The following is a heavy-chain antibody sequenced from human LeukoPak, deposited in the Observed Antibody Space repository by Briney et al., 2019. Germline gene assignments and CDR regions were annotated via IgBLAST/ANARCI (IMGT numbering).Heavy chain of an antibody. D-gene: IGHD1-26*01. CDR1: GFTFSGSA. CDR3: TTHYSGSYPY. V-gene: IGHV3-73*01. Sequence: QAGGSLRLSCAASGFTFSGSAMHWVRQASGKGLEWVGRIRSKANSYATAYAASVNGRFTISRDDSKNTAYLQMNSLKTEDTAVYYRTTHYSGSYPYWGQGTLVTVSS. J-gene: IGHJ4*02. CDR2: IRSKANSYAT.